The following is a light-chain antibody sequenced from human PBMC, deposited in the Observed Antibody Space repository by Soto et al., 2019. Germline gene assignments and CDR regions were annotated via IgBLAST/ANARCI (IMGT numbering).Light chain of an antibody. CDR2: EVS. CDR1: SSDVGGYNY. V-gene: IGLV2-14*01. CDR3: SSYTSFSTYV. Sequence: QPALTQPASVSGSPGQSITISCTGTSSDVGGYNYVSWYQQHPGKAPKLMIYEVSNRPSGVSNRFSGSKSDNTASLTISGLQAEDEADYYCSSYTSFSTYVFGSGTKLTVL. J-gene: IGLJ1*01.